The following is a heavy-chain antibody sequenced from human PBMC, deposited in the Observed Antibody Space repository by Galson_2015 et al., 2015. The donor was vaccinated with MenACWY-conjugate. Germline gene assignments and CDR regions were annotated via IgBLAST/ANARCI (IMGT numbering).Heavy chain of an antibody. CDR3: ARDKGYLSGWSSNALNWFDS. V-gene: IGHV6-1*01. J-gene: IGHJ5*01. Sequence: PSRGLEWLGRTYYRSRWFNDYAESVRSRITINPDTSKNQFSLQLSSVTPEDTAVYYCARDKGYLSGWSSNALNWFDSWGQGTLVTVSS. CDR2: TYYRSRWFN. D-gene: IGHD6-19*01.